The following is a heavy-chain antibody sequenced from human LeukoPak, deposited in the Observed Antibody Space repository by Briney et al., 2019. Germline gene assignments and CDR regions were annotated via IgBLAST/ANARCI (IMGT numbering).Heavy chain of an antibody. J-gene: IGHJ6*02. Sequence: PGRSLRLSCAASGFTFSSYGMHWVRQAPGKGLEWVAVISYDGSNKYYADSVKGRFTISRDNSKNTLYLQMNSLRAEDTAVYYCAKDLVAADRFYYYYYGMDVWGQGTTVTVSS. CDR1: GFTFSSYG. V-gene: IGHV3-30*18. D-gene: IGHD2-15*01. CDR2: ISYDGSNK. CDR3: AKDLVAADRFYYYYYGMDV.